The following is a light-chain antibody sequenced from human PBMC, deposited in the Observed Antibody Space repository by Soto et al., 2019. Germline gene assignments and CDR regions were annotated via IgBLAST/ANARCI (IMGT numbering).Light chain of an antibody. CDR1: QGIRNA. Sequence: DIQMTQSPSSLSASVGDRVTITCRASQGIRNALGWYQQKPGKAPKRLIYAASSLQSGVPSRFSGSESGTEFTLTISSLQPEDFATYYCLQHNSYPRTFGQGTKVEIK. CDR2: AAS. CDR3: LQHNSYPRT. V-gene: IGKV1-17*01. J-gene: IGKJ1*01.